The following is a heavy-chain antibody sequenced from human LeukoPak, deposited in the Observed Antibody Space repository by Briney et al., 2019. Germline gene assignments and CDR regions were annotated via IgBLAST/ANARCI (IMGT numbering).Heavy chain of an antibody. Sequence: SETLSLTCTVSGGSISSSSYYWGWIRQPPGKGLEWIGSIYYSGGTYYNPSLKSRVTISVDTSKNQFSLKLSSVTAADTAVYYCARRPTVGWFDPWGQGTLVTVSS. V-gene: IGHV4-39*01. CDR2: IYYSGGT. J-gene: IGHJ5*02. D-gene: IGHD4-23*01. CDR3: ARRPTVGWFDP. CDR1: GGSISSSSYY.